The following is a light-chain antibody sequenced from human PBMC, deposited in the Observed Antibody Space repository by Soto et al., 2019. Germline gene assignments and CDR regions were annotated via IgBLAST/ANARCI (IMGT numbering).Light chain of an antibody. J-gene: IGLJ2*01. CDR3: SSYAGSNNVV. Sequence: QSALTQPPSASGSPGQSVTISCTGTSSDVGGYNYVAWHQQHPGNAPKLMIYDVSKRPSGVPDRFSGSKSGNTASLTVSGLQAEDEADYYCSSYAGSNNVVFGGGTQLTVL. V-gene: IGLV2-8*01. CDR2: DVS. CDR1: SSDVGGYNY.